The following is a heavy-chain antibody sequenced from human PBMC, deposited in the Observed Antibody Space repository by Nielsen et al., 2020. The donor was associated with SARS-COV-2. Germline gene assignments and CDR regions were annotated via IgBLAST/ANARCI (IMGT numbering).Heavy chain of an antibody. CDR1: GFSVSSHD. V-gene: IGHV3-53*01. CDR2: IYSDGST. D-gene: IGHD3-3*01. J-gene: IGHJ4*02. CDR3: ARDTIFGVVIYYFDY. Sequence: GGSLRLSCAASGFSVSSHDMNWVRQAPGKGLQWVSLIYSDGSTKYADSVKGRFTISRDNSRNTVYLQMNSLRPEDTAVYYCARDTIFGVVIYYFDYWGRGTLVTVSS.